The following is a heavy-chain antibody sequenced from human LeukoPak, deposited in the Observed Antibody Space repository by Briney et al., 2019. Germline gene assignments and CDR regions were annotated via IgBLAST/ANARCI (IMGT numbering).Heavy chain of an antibody. D-gene: IGHD3-22*01. Sequence: SETLSLTCTVSGGSVSSGSYYWSWIRQPPGKGLEWIGYIYYSGSTNYNPSLKSRVTISVDTSKNQFSLKLSSVTAADTAVYYCARDDSDAFDIWGQGKMVTVSS. J-gene: IGHJ3*02. V-gene: IGHV4-61*01. CDR3: ARDDSDAFDI. CDR2: IYYSGST. CDR1: GGSVSSGSYY.